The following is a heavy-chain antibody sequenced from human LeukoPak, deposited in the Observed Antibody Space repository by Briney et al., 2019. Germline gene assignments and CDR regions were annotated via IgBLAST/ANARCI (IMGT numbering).Heavy chain of an antibody. CDR1: GFTFSSYA. CDR3: QRETDAFDI. Sequence: GGSLRLSCAASGFTFSSYAMSWVRQAPGKGLEWVSVISGSGGSTYYADSVKGRFTISRDNSKNTLYLHMNSLRAEDTAVYYCQRETDAFDIWGQGTMVTVSS. CDR2: ISGSGGST. D-gene: IGHD1-26*01. J-gene: IGHJ3*02. V-gene: IGHV3-23*01.